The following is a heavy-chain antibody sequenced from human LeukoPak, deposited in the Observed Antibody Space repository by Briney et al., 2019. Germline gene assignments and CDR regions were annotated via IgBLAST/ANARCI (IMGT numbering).Heavy chain of an antibody. J-gene: IGHJ5*02. CDR3: ARAVAVAAHLGAWFDP. V-gene: IGHV1-2*02. CDR1: GYPLSAYY. CDR2: INPNSGGS. Sequence: ASVKVSCKSSGYPLSAYYLHWVRQAPGQGLEWMGWINPNSGGSNYAHKFQGRVTMTRDASLSTVYMEMNRLRSDDTAVYFCARAVAVAAHLGAWFDPWGQGTLVTVSS. D-gene: IGHD2-15*01.